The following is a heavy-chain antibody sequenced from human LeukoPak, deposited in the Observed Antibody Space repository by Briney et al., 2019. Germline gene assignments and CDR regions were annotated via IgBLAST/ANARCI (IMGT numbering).Heavy chain of an antibody. Sequence: SVKVSCKASGGTFSSYAISWVRQAPGQGLEWMGGIIPIFGTANYAQKFQGRVTITADESTSTAYMELSSLRSEDTAVYYCARESAAQPHRNVVWGQGTLVTVSS. CDR1: GGTFSSYA. D-gene: IGHD6-6*01. V-gene: IGHV1-69*13. J-gene: IGHJ4*02. CDR3: ARESAAQPHRNVV. CDR2: IIPIFGTA.